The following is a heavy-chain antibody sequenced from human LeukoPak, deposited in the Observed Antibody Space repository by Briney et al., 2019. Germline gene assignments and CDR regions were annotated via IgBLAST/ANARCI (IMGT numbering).Heavy chain of an antibody. CDR1: GFTFSTYA. D-gene: IGHD3-10*01. CDR3: AREDSYYYGSGSYPFDY. V-gene: IGHV3-23*01. CDR2: ISGSGGGT. Sequence: GGSLRLSCAASGFTFSTYAMSWVRQAAGKGLEWVSLISGSGGGTYYADSVKGRFTISRDNSKNTLYLQLNSLRVEDTAVYYCAREDSYYYGSGSYPFDYWGQGTLVTVSS. J-gene: IGHJ4*02.